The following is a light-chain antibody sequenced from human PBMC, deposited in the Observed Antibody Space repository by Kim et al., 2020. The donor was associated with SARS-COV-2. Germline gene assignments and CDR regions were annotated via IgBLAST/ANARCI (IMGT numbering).Light chain of an antibody. CDR1: QSISSY. J-gene: IGKJ5*01. Sequence: DIQMTQSPSSPSASVGDRVTLTCRASQSISSYLNWYQQKPGEAPKLLIYAASRLQSGVPSRFSGSRSGTNFTLTISSLQPEDSATYYCQQTYSAPSTFGQGTRLEIK. V-gene: IGKV1-39*01. CDR3: QQTYSAPST. CDR2: AAS.